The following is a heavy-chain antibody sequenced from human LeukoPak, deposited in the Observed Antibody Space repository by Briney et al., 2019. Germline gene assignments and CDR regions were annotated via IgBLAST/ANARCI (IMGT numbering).Heavy chain of an antibody. J-gene: IGHJ4*02. CDR1: GYTFTGYS. V-gene: IGHV1-2*02. Sequence: ASVKVSCKASGYTFTGYSMNWVRQAPGQGLEWMGWLNPNSGGTNYAQKFQGRVTMTRDTSISTAYMELSRLRSDDTAVYYCARDIAVAGTTFYDYWGQGTLVTVSS. CDR2: LNPNSGGT. D-gene: IGHD6-19*01. CDR3: ARDIAVAGTTFYDY.